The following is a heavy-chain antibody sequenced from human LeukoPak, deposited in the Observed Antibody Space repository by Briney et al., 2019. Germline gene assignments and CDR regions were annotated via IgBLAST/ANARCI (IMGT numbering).Heavy chain of an antibody. Sequence: ASVKVSCKGSVYTFTSYNINWGRHGPGQGLEWVWGINPNSGNTGYAQKFQGGVTTTTNTPISTAYMELSSRRAADTAAYYYARGPHSSGWGYYYYYMDVWGKGTTVTVS. J-gene: IGHJ6*03. V-gene: IGHV1-8*03. CDR2: INPNSGNT. CDR3: ARGPHSSGWGYYYYYMDV. CDR1: VYTFTSYN. D-gene: IGHD6-19*01.